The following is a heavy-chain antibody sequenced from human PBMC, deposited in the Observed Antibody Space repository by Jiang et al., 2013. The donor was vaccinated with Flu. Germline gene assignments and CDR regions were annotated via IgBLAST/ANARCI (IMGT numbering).Heavy chain of an antibody. J-gene: IGHJ3*02. Sequence: GSGLVKPSETLSLTCTVSGGSISSYYWSWIRQPPGKGLEWIGYIYYSGSTNYNPSLKSRVTISVDTSKNQFSLKLSSVTAADTAVYYCARGLPGPDAFDIWGQGTMVTVSS. CDR1: GGSISSYY. CDR3: ARGLPGPDAFDI. V-gene: IGHV4-59*01. CDR2: IYYSGST.